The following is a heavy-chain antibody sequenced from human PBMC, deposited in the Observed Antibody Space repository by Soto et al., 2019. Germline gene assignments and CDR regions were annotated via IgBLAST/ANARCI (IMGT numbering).Heavy chain of an antibody. Sequence: AGGSLRLSCAASGFTFSNAWMNWVRQAPGKGLEWVGRIKSKTDGGTTDYAAPVKGRFTISRDDSKNTLYLQMNSLKTEDTAVYYCTTDRENLSQYYYDRQPRKSPRYWGQGTLVTVAS. CDR2: IKSKTDGGTT. CDR3: TTDRENLSQYYYDRQPRKSPRY. D-gene: IGHD3-22*01. CDR1: GFTFSNAW. J-gene: IGHJ4*02. V-gene: IGHV3-15*07.